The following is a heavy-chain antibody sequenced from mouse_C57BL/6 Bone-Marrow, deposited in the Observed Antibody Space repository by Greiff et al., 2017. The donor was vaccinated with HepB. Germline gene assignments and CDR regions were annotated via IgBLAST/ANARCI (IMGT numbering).Heavy chain of an antibody. J-gene: IGHJ1*03. CDR2: IDPENGDT. V-gene: IGHV14-4*01. CDR1: GFNIKDDY. CDR3: TSNPLYYYGSSYWYFDV. D-gene: IGHD1-1*01. Sequence: EVQLQQSGAELVRPGASVKLSCTASGFNIKDDYMHWVKQRPEQGLEWIGWIDPENGDTEYASKFQGKATITADTSSNTAYLQLSSLTSEDTAVYYCTSNPLYYYGSSYWYFDVWGTGTTVTVSS.